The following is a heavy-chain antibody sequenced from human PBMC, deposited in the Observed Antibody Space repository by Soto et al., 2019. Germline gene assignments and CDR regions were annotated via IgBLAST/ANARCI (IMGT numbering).Heavy chain of an antibody. V-gene: IGHV3-66*01. CDR2: IYSGGST. Sequence: QLVESGGALVQPGGSLRLSCAASGFTVSNNYMSRVRQAPGKGLEWVSLIYSGGSTKSADSVKGRFTISRDSSTNTVYLQMNSLRAEDTAVYYCAGGPNSNSWGFAWGQGTLVTVSS. D-gene: IGHD3-16*01. CDR3: AGGPNSNSWGFA. J-gene: IGHJ5*02. CDR1: GFTVSNNY.